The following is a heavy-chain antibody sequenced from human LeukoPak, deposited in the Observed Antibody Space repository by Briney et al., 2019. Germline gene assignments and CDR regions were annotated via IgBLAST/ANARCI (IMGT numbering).Heavy chain of an antibody. CDR3: ARVGSSIAARHLI. Sequence: GGSLRLSCAAAGFTFSSYWMSWARQAPGKGLEWVANIKQDGSEKYYVDSLKGRFTISRDNAKNSLYLQMNSLRAEDTAVYYCARVGSSIAARHLIWGQGTVVTVSS. V-gene: IGHV3-7*03. CDR2: IKQDGSEK. J-gene: IGHJ3*02. CDR1: GFTFSSYW. D-gene: IGHD6-6*01.